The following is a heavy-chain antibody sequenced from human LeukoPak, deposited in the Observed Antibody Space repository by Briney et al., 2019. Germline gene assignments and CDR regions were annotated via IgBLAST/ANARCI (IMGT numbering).Heavy chain of an antibody. Sequence: GGSLRLSCGASGFTFSSYWMSWVRQAPGKGLEWVANIKQDGSQRYYVDSVKGRFTISRDNAKNSLYLQMISLRVEDTALYYCARDRTVTTFDSWGQGTLVTVSS. CDR1: GFTFSSYW. D-gene: IGHD4-17*01. CDR2: IKQDGSQR. J-gene: IGHJ4*02. CDR3: ARDRTVTTFDS. V-gene: IGHV3-7*01.